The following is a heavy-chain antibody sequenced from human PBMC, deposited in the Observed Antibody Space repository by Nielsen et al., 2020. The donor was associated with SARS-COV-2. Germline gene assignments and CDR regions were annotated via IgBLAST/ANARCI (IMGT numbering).Heavy chain of an antibody. CDR2: ISGSGGST. V-gene: IGHV3-23*01. Sequence: GESLKISCAASGFTFSSYAMSWVRQAPGKGLEWVSAISGSGGSTYYADSVKGRFTISRDNSKNTLYLQMNSLRAEDTAVYYCAKVSRTLGPLAARHWVFDYWGQGTLVTVSS. J-gene: IGHJ4*02. D-gene: IGHD6-6*01. CDR3: AKVSRTLGPLAARHWVFDY. CDR1: GFTFSSYA.